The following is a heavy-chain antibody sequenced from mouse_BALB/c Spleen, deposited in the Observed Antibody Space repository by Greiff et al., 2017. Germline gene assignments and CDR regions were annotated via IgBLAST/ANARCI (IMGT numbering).Heavy chain of an antibody. D-gene: IGHD2-4*01. CDR1: GYSFTSYY. CDR2: IDPFNGGT. J-gene: IGHJ3*01. Sequence: VQLKQSGPELMKPGASVKISCKASGYSFTSYYMHWVKQSHGKSLEWIGYIDPFNGGTSYNQKFKGKATLTVDKSSSTAYMHLSSLTSEDSAVYYCAIYYDHGGFAYWGQGTLVTVSA. CDR3: AIYYDHGGFAY. V-gene: IGHV1S135*01.